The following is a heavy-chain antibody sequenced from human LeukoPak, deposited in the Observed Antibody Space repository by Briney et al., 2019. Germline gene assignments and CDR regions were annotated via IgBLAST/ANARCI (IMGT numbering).Heavy chain of an antibody. CDR3: ARGGIAARQTYFDY. CDR1: GFTVSSNY. Sequence: GGSLRLSCAASGFTVSSNYMSWVRQAPGKVLEWVSVIYSGGSTYYADSVKGRFTISRDNSKNTLYLQMNSLRAEDTAVYYCARGGIAARQTYFDYWGQGTLVTVSS. D-gene: IGHD6-6*01. J-gene: IGHJ4*02. CDR2: IYSGGST. V-gene: IGHV3-66*01.